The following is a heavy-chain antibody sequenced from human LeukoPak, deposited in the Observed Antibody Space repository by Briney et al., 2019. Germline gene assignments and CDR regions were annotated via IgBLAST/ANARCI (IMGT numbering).Heavy chain of an antibody. CDR1: GGSISSGGYY. D-gene: IGHD3-10*01. J-gene: IGHJ4*02. Sequence: PSETLSLTCTVSGGSISSGGYYWSWIRQPPGKGLEWIGYIYHSGSTYYNPSLKSRVTISVDRSKNQFSLKLSSVTAADTAVYYCARGHGSGSYYPYWGQGTLVTVSS. V-gene: IGHV4-30-2*01. CDR2: IYHSGST. CDR3: ARGHGSGSYYPY.